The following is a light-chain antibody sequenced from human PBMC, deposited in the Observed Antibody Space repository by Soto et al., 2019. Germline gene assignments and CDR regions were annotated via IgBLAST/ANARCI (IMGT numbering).Light chain of an antibody. Sequence: IQMTQSPSSLSVSVTDRVTITCRASQDIGNDLGWYQQRPGEAPELLLYGASTLRSGVPSRFSGSGSGTHFALTINSLQPEDSATYFCLQDHTYPWTCGQGTKVEI. J-gene: IGKJ1*01. V-gene: IGKV1-6*02. CDR3: LQDHTYPWT. CDR2: GAS. CDR1: QDIGND.